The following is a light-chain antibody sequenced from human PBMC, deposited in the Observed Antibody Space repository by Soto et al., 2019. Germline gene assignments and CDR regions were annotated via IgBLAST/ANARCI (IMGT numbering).Light chain of an antibody. CDR2: GGS. CDR3: QQNSSSRT. J-gene: IGKJ1*01. CDR1: QSVSSNH. Sequence: EIVLTQSPATLSLSPGERATLSCRASQSVSSNHLAWYQQNPGQAPRLLIYGGSSRATGIPVRFSGSGSETDFPLTITRLEPEDLAVCYWQQNSSSRTFGEGTKVDIK. V-gene: IGKV3-20*01.